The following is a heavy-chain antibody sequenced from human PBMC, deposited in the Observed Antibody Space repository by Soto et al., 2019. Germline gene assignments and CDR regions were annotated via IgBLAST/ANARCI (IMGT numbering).Heavy chain of an antibody. CDR3: ARDGGQWLPPTLLEYYYYGMDV. J-gene: IGHJ6*02. V-gene: IGHV3-30-3*01. Sequence: QVQLVESGGGVVQPGRSLSLSCAAPGFTFSSYAMHWVRQAPGKGLEWVAVISYDGSNKYYADSVKGRFTISRDNSKNTLYLQMNSLRAEDTAVYYCARDGGQWLPPTLLEYYYYGMDVWGQGTTVTVSS. D-gene: IGHD6-19*01. CDR2: ISYDGSNK. CDR1: GFTFSSYA.